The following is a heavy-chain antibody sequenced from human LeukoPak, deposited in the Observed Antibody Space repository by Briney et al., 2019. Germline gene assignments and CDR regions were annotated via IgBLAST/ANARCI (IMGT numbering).Heavy chain of an antibody. CDR2: IYYSGST. V-gene: IGHV4-59*01. D-gene: IGHD1-26*01. CDR1: GGSTSSYY. Sequence: SETLSLTCTVSGGSTSSYYWSWIRQPPGKGLEWIGYIYYSGSTNYNPSLKSRVTISVDTSKNQFSLKLSSVTAADTAVYYCARDLRSYHDYWGQGTLVTVSS. CDR3: ARDLRSYHDY. J-gene: IGHJ4*02.